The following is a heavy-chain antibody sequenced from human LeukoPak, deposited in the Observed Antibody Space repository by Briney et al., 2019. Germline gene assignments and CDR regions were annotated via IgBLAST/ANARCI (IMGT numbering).Heavy chain of an antibody. CDR1: GGSLSGYY. V-gene: IGHV3-23*01. J-gene: IGHJ4*02. CDR2: VSGGGRTT. Sequence: ETLSLTCAVYGGSLSGYYWSWVRQAPGKGLEWVSAVSGGGRTTFYADSVKGRFIISRDDSKNTLFLQMNSLRAEDTAVYYCAKGGIALVRGSFDYWGQGTLVTVSS. CDR3: AKGGIALVRGSFDY. D-gene: IGHD3-10*01.